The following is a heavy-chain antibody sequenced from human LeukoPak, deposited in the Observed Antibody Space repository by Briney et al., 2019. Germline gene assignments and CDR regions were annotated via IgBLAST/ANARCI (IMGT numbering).Heavy chain of an antibody. CDR3: ARVDMVRGVISTHLDY. CDR1: GYTFTSYD. Sequence: ASVKVSCKASGYTFTSYDINWVRQATGQGFEWMGWMNPNSGNTGYAQKFQGRVTMTRNTSISTAYMELSSLRSEDTAVYYCARVDMVRGVISTHLDYWGQGTLVTVSS. V-gene: IGHV1-8*01. CDR2: MNPNSGNT. J-gene: IGHJ4*02. D-gene: IGHD3-10*01.